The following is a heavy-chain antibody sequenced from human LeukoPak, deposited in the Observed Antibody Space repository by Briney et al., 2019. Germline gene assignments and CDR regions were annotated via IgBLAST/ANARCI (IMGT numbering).Heavy chain of an antibody. CDR2: IYYSGST. J-gene: IGHJ6*03. D-gene: IGHD1-20*01. CDR1: GGSISSYY. V-gene: IGHV4-59*01. Sequence: PSETLSLTCTVFGGSISSYYWSWIRQPPGKGLEWIGYIYYSGSTNYNPSLKSRVTISVDTSKNQFSLKLSSVTAADTAVYYCARDSHNWNGGYYMDVWGKGTTVTVSS. CDR3: ARDSHNWNGGYYMDV.